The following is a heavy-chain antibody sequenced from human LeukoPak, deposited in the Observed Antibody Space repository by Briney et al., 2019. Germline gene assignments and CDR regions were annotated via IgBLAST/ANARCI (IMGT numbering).Heavy chain of an antibody. CDR1: GYTFTSYG. J-gene: IGHJ5*02. CDR3: ARDNDFGGNGRGYFDP. CDR2: ISAYNGNT. V-gene: IGHV1-18*01. D-gene: IGHD4-23*01. Sequence: GASVKVSCKASGYTFTSYGISWVRQAPGQGLEWMGWISAYNGNTNYAQKLQGRLTMTTDTSTNTAYMELTSLRSDDTAIYYCARDNDFGGNGRGYFDPWGQGTLVIVSS.